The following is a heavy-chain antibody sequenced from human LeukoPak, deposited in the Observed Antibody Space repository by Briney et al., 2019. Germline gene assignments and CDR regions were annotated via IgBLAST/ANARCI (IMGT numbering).Heavy chain of an antibody. Sequence: GGSLRLSCAASGFTFISYGMQWVRQAPGKGLVWVSRINTDGSSTSYADSVKGRFTISRDNSKNTLYLQMNSLRAEDTAVYYCARGSRSSGWFDYWGQGTLVTVSS. CDR2: INTDGSST. CDR3: ARGSRSSGWFDY. V-gene: IGHV3-74*01. CDR1: GFTFISYG. J-gene: IGHJ4*02. D-gene: IGHD6-19*01.